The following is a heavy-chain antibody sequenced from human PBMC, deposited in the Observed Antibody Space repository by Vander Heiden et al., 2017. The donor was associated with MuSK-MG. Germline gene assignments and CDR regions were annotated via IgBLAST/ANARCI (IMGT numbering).Heavy chain of an antibody. CDR3: ARDQGRIYGY. D-gene: IGHD3-10*01. Sequence: EVQLVESGGGLVKPGGSLRLSCADSGFTFSGYSMNWVRQAPGKGLEWVSSISSSSSYIYYADSVKGRFTISRDNAKNSLYLQMNSLRAEDTAVYYCARDQGRIYGYWGQGTLVTVSS. CDR1: GFTFSGYS. J-gene: IGHJ4*02. V-gene: IGHV3-21*01. CDR2: ISSSSSYI.